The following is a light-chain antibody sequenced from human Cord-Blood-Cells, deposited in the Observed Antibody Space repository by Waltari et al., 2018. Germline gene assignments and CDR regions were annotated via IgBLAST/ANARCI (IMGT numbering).Light chain of an antibody. J-gene: IGLJ2*01. Sequence: QSVLTQPPSASGTPGQRVTISCSGSSSNIGSIYVSWYQQPPGTAPKLLIYRNNQRPSGVPDRFSGSKSGTSASLAISGLRSEDEADYYCAAWDDSLSGVVFGGGTKLTVL. CDR3: AAWDDSLSGVV. V-gene: IGLV1-47*01. CDR1: SSNIGSIY. CDR2: RNN.